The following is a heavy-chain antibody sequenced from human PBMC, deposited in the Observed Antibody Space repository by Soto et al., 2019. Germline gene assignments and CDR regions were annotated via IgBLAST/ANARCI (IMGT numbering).Heavy chain of an antibody. CDR3: ATISSPDDY. D-gene: IGHD2-2*01. CDR1: GSTLSHDW. CDR2: IKKDGGEK. Sequence: PGGSLRLSCTVSGSTLSHDWMSWVRQAPGKGLEWVANIKKDGGEKYYVDSVKGRFTISRDNARNSIYPQMSGLRAEDTAVYYCATISSPDDYWGQGTPVTVS. J-gene: IGHJ4*02. V-gene: IGHV3-7*01.